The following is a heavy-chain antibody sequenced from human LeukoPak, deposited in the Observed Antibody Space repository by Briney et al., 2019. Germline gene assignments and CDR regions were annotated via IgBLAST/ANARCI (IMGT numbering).Heavy chain of an antibody. D-gene: IGHD3-22*01. CDR2: ISGSGGST. CDR1: GFTFSSYA. J-gene: IGHJ4*02. CDR3: AGDYYDSSGYLSYFDY. V-gene: IGHV3-23*01. Sequence: GGSLRLSCAASGFTFSSYAMSWVRQAPGKGLEWVSVISGSGGSTYYADSVKGRFTISRDNSKNTLYLQMNSLRAEDTAVYYCAGDYYDSSGYLSYFDYWGQGTLVTVSS.